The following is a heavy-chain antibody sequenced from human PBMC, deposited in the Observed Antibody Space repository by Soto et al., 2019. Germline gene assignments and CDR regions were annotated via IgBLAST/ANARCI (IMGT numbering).Heavy chain of an antibody. J-gene: IGHJ5*02. Sequence: ASVKVSCKASGYTFTSYDINWVRQATGQGLEGMGWMKPNSGNTGYAQKFQGRVNMTRNTSISTAYMELSSLRSEDTAVYYCARDQVPAALLGWFDPWGQGTLVTVSS. CDR2: MKPNSGNT. CDR3: ARDQVPAALLGWFDP. D-gene: IGHD2-2*01. V-gene: IGHV1-8*01. CDR1: GYTFTSYD.